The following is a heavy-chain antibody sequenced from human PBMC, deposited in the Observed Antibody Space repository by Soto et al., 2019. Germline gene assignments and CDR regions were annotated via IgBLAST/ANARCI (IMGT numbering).Heavy chain of an antibody. J-gene: IGHJ6*02. CDR1: GGSFSGYY. CDR3: ARGRVVAAKIRGYYGMDV. D-gene: IGHD6-13*01. Sequence: PSETLSLTCAVYGGSFSGYYWSWIRQPPGKGLEWIGEINHRGSTNYNPSLKSRVTISVDTSKNQFSLKLSSVTAADTAVYYCARGRVVAAKIRGYYGMDVWGQGTTVTVSS. V-gene: IGHV4-34*01. CDR2: INHRGST.